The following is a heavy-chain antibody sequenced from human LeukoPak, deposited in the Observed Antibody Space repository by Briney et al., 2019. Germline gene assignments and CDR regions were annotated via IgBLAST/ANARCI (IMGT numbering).Heavy chain of an antibody. CDR3: ARPSRFSYGGFDY. J-gene: IGHJ4*02. Sequence: GESLKISCKASGYSFTIYWIAWVRQMPGKGLEWMGIIYSGDSETRYSPSFQGQVTFSTDKSINTAYLQWSSLKASDTAVYYCARPSRFSYGGFDYWGQGTLVTVSS. V-gene: IGHV5-51*01. D-gene: IGHD2-2*01. CDR1: GYSFTIYW. CDR2: IYSGDSET.